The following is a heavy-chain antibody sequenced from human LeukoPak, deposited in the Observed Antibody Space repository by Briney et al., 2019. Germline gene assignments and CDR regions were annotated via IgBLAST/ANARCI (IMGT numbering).Heavy chain of an antibody. V-gene: IGHV3-30*03. Sequence: GGSLRLSCAASGFTFSSYGMHWVRQAPGKGLEWVAVISYDGSNKYYADSVKGRFTISRDNSKNTLYLQMNSLRDEDTAVYYCARSTGILDYWGQGTLVTVSS. CDR1: GFTFSSYG. CDR3: ARSTGILDY. CDR2: ISYDGSNK. D-gene: IGHD1-1*01. J-gene: IGHJ4*02.